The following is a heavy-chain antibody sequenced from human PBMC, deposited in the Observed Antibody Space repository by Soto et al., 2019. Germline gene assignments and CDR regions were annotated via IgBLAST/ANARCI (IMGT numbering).Heavy chain of an antibody. Sequence: SVKVSCKASGGTFSSYAISWVRQAPRQGLEWMGGVIPIFGTANYAQKFQGRVTITADESTSTAYMELSSLRSEDTAVYYCARATVDYDSSGYYYVRYYYGMDVWGQGTTVTVSS. CDR1: GGTFSSYA. J-gene: IGHJ6*02. CDR3: ARATVDYDSSGYYYVRYYYGMDV. D-gene: IGHD3-22*01. V-gene: IGHV1-69*13. CDR2: VIPIFGTA.